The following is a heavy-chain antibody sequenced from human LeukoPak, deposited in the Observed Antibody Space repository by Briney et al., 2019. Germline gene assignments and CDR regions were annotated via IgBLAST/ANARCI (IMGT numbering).Heavy chain of an antibody. V-gene: IGHV1-18*01. CDR3: AIEAGYSTRYNWLDP. J-gene: IGHJ5*02. CDR2: ISAYNGNT. CDR1: GYTFTSYG. D-gene: IGHD6-13*01. Sequence: ASVKVSCKASGYTFTSYGISWVRQAPGQGLEWMGWISAYNGNTNYAQKLQGRVTMTTDTSTSTAYMELRSLRSDDTAVYYCAIEAGYSTRYNWLDPWGQGTLVTVSS.